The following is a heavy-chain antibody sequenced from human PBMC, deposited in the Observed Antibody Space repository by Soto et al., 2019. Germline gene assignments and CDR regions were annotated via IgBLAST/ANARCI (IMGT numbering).Heavy chain of an antibody. V-gene: IGHV4-39*01. D-gene: IGHD3-22*01. Sequence: QLLLQESGPGLVKPSETLSLTCTVSGCSILDSTYYWPWLGQSPGKGLEWIGTILYSGGTFYTPSLKSRATMSVDTSNNQFSLKLSSVTAADPAVYYCARQASGYYYGWFDPWGQGTLVTVSS. CDR1: GCSILDSTYY. CDR2: ILYSGGT. CDR3: ARQASGYYYGWFDP. J-gene: IGHJ5*02.